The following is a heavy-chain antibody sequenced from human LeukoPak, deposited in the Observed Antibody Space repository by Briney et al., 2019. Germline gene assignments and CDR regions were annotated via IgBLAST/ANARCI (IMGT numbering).Heavy chain of an antibody. J-gene: IGHJ6*02. CDR1: GFTFSTYW. D-gene: IGHD6-13*01. V-gene: IGHV3-7*01. CDR3: ARDGPGISSYGMDV. CDR2: IKKDGSDS. Sequence: GGSLRLSCAASGFTFSTYWMSWVRQAPGKGLEWVATIKKDGSDSYYVDSVKGRFTISRDNAKNSLYLQMNSLRAEDTAVYYCARDGPGISSYGMDVWGQGTTVTVSS.